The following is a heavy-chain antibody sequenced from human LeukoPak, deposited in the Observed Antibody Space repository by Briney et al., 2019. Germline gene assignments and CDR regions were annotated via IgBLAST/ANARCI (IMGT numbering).Heavy chain of an antibody. CDR1: GGSFSGYY. CDR2: INHSGST. CDR3: ARGYYDILTGYSENLYYFDY. D-gene: IGHD3-9*01. V-gene: IGHV4-34*01. Sequence: PSQTLSLTCAVYGGSFSGYYWSWIRQPPGKGLEWIGEINHSGSTNYNPSLKSRVTISVDTSKNQFSLKLSSVTAADTAVYYCARGYYDILTGYSENLYYFDYWGQGTLVTVSS. J-gene: IGHJ4*02.